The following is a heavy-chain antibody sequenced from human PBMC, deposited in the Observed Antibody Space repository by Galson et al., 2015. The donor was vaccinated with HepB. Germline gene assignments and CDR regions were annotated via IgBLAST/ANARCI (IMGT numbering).Heavy chain of an antibody. D-gene: IGHD1-26*01. Sequence: LRLSCAASGFTFSDAWMSWVRQAPGKGLEWVGRIKSKTDGGTTDYAAPVKGRFAISKDDSKNTLYLQMNSLKTEDTAVYYCTTGSSGTFLVDYWGQGTLVTVSS. V-gene: IGHV3-15*01. CDR2: IKSKTDGGTT. J-gene: IGHJ4*02. CDR3: TTGSSGTFLVDY. CDR1: GFTFSDAW.